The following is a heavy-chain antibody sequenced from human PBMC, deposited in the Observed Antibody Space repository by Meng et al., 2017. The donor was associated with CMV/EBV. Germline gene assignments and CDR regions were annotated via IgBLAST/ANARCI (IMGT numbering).Heavy chain of an antibody. J-gene: IGHJ5*02. V-gene: IGHV4-4*07. CDR3: ARDLMNCSSTSCANWFDP. D-gene: IGHD2-2*01. CDR2: IYTSGST. Sequence: VQLQESGPGLVKPSETLPLTCTVSGGSISSYYWSWIRQPAGKGLEWIGRIYTSGSTNYNPSLKSRVTMSVDTSKNQFSLKLSSVTAADTAVYYCARDLMNCSSTSCANWFDPWGQGTLVTGSS. CDR1: GGSISSYY.